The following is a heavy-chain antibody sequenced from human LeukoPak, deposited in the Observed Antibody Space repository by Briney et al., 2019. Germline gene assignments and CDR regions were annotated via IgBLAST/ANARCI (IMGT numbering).Heavy chain of an antibody. Sequence: SETLSLTCAVYGGSFSGYYWSWIRQPPGKGLEWIGEINHSGSTNYNPSLKGRVTISVDTSKNQFSLKLSSVTAADTAVYYCARGEGARDGYNYEGPFYFDYWGQGTLVTVSS. V-gene: IGHV4-34*01. CDR3: ARGEGARDGYNYEGPFYFDY. CDR1: GGSFSGYY. CDR2: INHSGST. D-gene: IGHD5-24*01. J-gene: IGHJ4*02.